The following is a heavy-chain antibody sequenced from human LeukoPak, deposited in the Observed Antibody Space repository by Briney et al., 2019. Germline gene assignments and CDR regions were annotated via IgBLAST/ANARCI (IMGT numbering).Heavy chain of an antibody. J-gene: IGHJ4*02. CDR3: ARDRCTSTSCHPTFDY. CDR2: ISYDGSNK. V-gene: IGHV3-30*04. D-gene: IGHD2-2*01. Sequence: GGPLRLSCAASGFTFSNYALHWVRQAPGRGLEWVAAISYDGSNKYYADSVKGRFTISRDNSKNTLYLQMYSLRAEDTAVYYCARDRCTSTSCHPTFDYWGQGTLVTVSS. CDR1: GFTFSNYA.